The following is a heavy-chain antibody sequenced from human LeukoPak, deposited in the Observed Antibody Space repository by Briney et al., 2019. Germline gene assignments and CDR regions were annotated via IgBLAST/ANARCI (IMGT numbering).Heavy chain of an antibody. CDR1: GGSISSGSYY. V-gene: IGHV4-61*02. CDR2: IYTSGST. D-gene: IGHD3-9*01. J-gene: IGHJ4*02. CDR3: ALKRQLGYFDWLFDY. Sequence: PSQTLSLTCTVSGGSISSGSYYWSWIRQPAGKGLEWIGRIYTSGSTNYNPSLKSRVTISVDKSKNQFSLKLSSVTAADTAVYYCALKRQLGYFDWLFDYWGQGTLVTVSS.